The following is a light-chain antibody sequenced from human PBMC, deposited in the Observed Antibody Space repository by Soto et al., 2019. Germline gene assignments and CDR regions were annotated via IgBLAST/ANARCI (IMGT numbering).Light chain of an antibody. V-gene: IGKV3-15*01. CDR2: GAS. J-gene: IGKJ1*01. CDR3: QQYNHWPRT. Sequence: EIVMTQSPVTLSVSPGERATLSCRASQSVSSNLVWYQQKPGQPPRLLIYGASTRATGIPDRFSGSGSGTEFTLTISSLESEDLAVYYCQQYNHWPRTFGQGTKVEIK. CDR1: QSVSSN.